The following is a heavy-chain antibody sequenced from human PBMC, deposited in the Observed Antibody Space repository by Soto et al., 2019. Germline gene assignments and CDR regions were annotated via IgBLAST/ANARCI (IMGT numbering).Heavy chain of an antibody. Sequence: PGGSLRLSCAASGFTFSSYAMSWVRQAPGKGLEWVSAISGSGGSTYYADSVKGRFTISRDNSKNTLYLQMNSLRAEDTAVYYCAKDYERDCSSTSCYRHDAFDRWGQWTPVTVXS. CDR1: GFTFSSYA. J-gene: IGHJ3*01. CDR2: ISGSGGST. CDR3: AKDYERDCSSTSCYRHDAFDR. V-gene: IGHV3-23*01. D-gene: IGHD2-2*02.